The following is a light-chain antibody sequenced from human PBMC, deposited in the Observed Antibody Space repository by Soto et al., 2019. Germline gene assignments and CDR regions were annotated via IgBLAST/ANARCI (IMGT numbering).Light chain of an antibody. Sequence: EIVMTQSPATLSVSPGERATLSCRASQSVSTNLAWYQQKPCQAPRLLIYGASTRATGFPARFSGSGSGTDFTLTISSLQSEDFAVYYCQQYKNWPTFTFGQGTKVDIK. J-gene: IGKJ2*01. CDR3: QQYKNWPTFT. CDR2: GAS. V-gene: IGKV3-15*01. CDR1: QSVSTN.